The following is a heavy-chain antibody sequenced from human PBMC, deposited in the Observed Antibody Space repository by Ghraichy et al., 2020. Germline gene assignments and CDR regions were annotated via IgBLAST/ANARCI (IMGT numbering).Heavy chain of an antibody. J-gene: IGHJ4*02. CDR2: ISYVGINK. D-gene: IGHD3-9*01. Sequence: GGSLRLSCAGSGFTFGDYGMHWVRQAPGKGLEWVAHISYVGINKYFPGSLRGRFAVSRDNSNNTLYLQMNSLGAADTAVYYCGKDFSRLRYSYTTVHYWGQGVLVIVSS. V-gene: IGHV3-30*18. CDR1: GFTFGDYG. CDR3: GKDFSRLRYSYTTVHY.